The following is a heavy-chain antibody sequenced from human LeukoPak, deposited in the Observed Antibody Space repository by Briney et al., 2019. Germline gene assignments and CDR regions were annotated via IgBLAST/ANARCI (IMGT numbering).Heavy chain of an antibody. D-gene: IGHD3-10*01. J-gene: IGHJ4*02. CDR2: FDPEDGET. V-gene: IGHV1-24*01. Sequence: ASVKVSCKVSGYSLTELSMHWVRQAPGKGLEWMGGFDPEDGETIYAQKFQGRVTMTEDTSTDTAYMELSSLRSEDTAVYYCATAQYYYGSGPYYFDYWGQGTLVTVSS. CDR1: GYSLTELS. CDR3: ATAQYYYGSGPYYFDY.